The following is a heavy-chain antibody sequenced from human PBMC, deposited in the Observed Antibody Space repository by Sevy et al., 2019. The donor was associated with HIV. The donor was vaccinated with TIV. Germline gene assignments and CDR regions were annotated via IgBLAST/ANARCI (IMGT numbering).Heavy chain of an antibody. Sequence: GGSLRLSCAASGFTFSIYAMSWVRQAPEKGLEWVSLISSSGGTTYYADSVKGRFTISRDNSKNTLYLQMNSLRAEDTAVYYCALKGTSGSYYDYWGQGTLVTVSS. J-gene: IGHJ4*02. V-gene: IGHV3-23*01. CDR1: GFTFSIYA. CDR3: ALKGTSGSYYDY. D-gene: IGHD1-26*01. CDR2: ISSSGGTT.